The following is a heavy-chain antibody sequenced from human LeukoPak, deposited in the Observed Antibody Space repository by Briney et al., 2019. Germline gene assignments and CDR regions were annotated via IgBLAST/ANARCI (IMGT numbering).Heavy chain of an antibody. D-gene: IGHD6-6*01. CDR2: IISSGGTI. Sequence: GGSLRLSCAASGFTFASYSIYWVRQAPGKGLEWVSYIISSGGTIYYADSVKGRFTIPRDNAQNSVYLQLNSLRAEDTAVYYCARWSQFGSSSVGAHHFDHWGQGTLVTFSS. V-gene: IGHV3-48*01. CDR1: GFTFASYS. CDR3: ARWSQFGSSSVGAHHFDH. J-gene: IGHJ4*02.